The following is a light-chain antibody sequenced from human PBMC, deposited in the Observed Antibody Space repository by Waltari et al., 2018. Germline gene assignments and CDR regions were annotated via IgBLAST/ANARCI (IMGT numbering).Light chain of an antibody. CDR3: QQFDNWS. V-gene: IGKV3-15*01. J-gene: IGKJ2*01. CDR2: GAS. Sequence: EIVMTQSPATLSVSPGERATLSCRASQSVSTTLAWYQQRPGQAPRLLIYGASTRATGIPARFSGSGSGTEFTLTIRSLQSADFAIYYCQQFDNWSFGQGTKLEIK. CDR1: QSVSTT.